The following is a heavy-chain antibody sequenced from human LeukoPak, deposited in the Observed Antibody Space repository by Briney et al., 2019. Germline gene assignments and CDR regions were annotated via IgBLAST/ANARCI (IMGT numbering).Heavy chain of an antibody. D-gene: IGHD3-22*01. CDR3: ASTSPYYYDSSGYPDAVDI. J-gene: IGHJ3*02. CDR1: GGSISSYY. V-gene: IGHV4-59*08. CDR2: IYYSGST. Sequence: SETLSLTCTVSGGSISSYYWSWIRQPPGKGLEWIGYIYYSGSTNYNPSLKSRVTISVDTSKNQFSLKLSSVTAADTAVYYCASTSPYYYDSSGYPDAVDIWGQGTMVTVSS.